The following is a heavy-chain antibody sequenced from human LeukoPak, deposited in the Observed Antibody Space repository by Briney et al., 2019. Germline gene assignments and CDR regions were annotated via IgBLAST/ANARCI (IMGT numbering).Heavy chain of an antibody. Sequence: GASVKVSCKASGYTFTGYYMHWVQQAPGQGLEWMGWINPNSGGTNYAQKFQGRVTMTRDTSISTAYMELSRLRSDDTAVYYCARVPPSIVGAIDYWGQGTLVTVSS. V-gene: IGHV1-2*02. J-gene: IGHJ4*02. D-gene: IGHD1-26*01. CDR3: ARVPPSIVGAIDY. CDR1: GYTFTGYY. CDR2: INPNSGGT.